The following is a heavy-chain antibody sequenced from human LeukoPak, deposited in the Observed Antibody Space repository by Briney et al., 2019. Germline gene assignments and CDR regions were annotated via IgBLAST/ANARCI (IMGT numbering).Heavy chain of an antibody. J-gene: IGHJ4*02. D-gene: IGHD2-8*01. V-gene: IGHV3-33*01. CDR3: VRNGGPSYAIFEY. Sequence: GRSLRPFCAASGFSLSNHGVHWVRQAPGKGLEWVSAIDYDGGKKYYADSVTGRFAISRDTSKNTLYLQMNTLRAEDTAVYFCVRNGGPSYAIFEYWGQGTLVTVSP. CDR1: GFSLSNHG. CDR2: IDYDGGKK.